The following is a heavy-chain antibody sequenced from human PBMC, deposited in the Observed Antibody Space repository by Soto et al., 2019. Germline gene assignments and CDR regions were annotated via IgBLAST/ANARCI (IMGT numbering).Heavy chain of an antibody. Sequence: EVQLVESGGGLVQPGGSLRLSCAASGFTVSSNYMSWVRQAPGKGLEWVSVIYSGGSTYYADSVKGRFTISRDNSKNTLYLQMHSLRAEDTAVYYCARVRVDILTGYSYYFDYWGQGTLVTVSS. CDR1: GFTVSSNY. D-gene: IGHD3-9*01. V-gene: IGHV3-66*01. CDR2: IYSGGST. CDR3: ARVRVDILTGYSYYFDY. J-gene: IGHJ4*02.